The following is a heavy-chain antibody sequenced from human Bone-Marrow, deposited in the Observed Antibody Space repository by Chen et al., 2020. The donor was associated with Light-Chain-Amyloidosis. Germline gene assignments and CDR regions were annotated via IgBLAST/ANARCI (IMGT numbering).Heavy chain of an antibody. CDR2: FDPEDDET. V-gene: IGHV1-24*01. CDR3: ATDSGGAVVDSVYYYGMDV. D-gene: IGHD2-21*01. Sequence: QVQLVQSGAAVKKPGASVKVSCKVSGHTLTELSIHWVRPAPGKGLEWMGGFDPEDDETIYAQKFQGRVIMTEDTSTDTAYMELRSQRSEDTAVDCWATDSGGAVVDSVYYYGMDVWGQGTTVTVSS. J-gene: IGHJ6*02. CDR1: GHTLTELS.